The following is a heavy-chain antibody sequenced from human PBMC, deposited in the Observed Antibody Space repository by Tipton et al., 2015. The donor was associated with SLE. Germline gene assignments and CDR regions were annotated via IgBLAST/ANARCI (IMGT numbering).Heavy chain of an antibody. V-gene: IGHV4-39*07. CDR3: ARSAIFGVIMGGYFDY. D-gene: IGHD3-3*01. CDR1: GGSISSGSYY. CDR2: AYHSGST. J-gene: IGHJ4*02. Sequence: TLSLTCTVSGGSISSGSYYWSWIRQPPGKGLDWIGIAYHSGSTYYNPSLESRVTMSVDTSKNQFSLKLSSVTAADTAVYYCARSAIFGVIMGGYFDYWGQGTLVTVSS.